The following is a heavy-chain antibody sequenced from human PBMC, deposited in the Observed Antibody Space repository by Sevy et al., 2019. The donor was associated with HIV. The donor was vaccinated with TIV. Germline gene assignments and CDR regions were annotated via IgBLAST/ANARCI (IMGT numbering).Heavy chain of an antibody. CDR1: GFTFISYA. V-gene: IGHV3-23*01. CDR2: IYGSSGGT. D-gene: IGHD3-22*01. J-gene: IGHJ3*02. CDR3: AGGRYVSSGSFDAFDI. Sequence: GGSLRLSCKPSGFTFISYAMSWVRQAPGKGLEWVSTIYGSSGGTYYADSVKGRFTISRDNSRNTLYLQMNSLRTEDTAVYYCAGGRYVSSGSFDAFDIWGQGTMVTVSS.